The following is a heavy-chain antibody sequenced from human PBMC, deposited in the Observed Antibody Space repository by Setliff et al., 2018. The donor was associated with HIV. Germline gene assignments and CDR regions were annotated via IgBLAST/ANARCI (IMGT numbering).Heavy chain of an antibody. Sequence: GGSLRLSCAASGFTFSSYAMTWVRQAPGKGLEWVANIKQDGSEKYYVDSVKGRFTISRDGARNSLYLQMNSLRDEDTAVYYCARGRGESRTNYFDYWGQGTLVTVSS. J-gene: IGHJ4*02. CDR1: GFTFSSYA. CDR3: ARGRGESRTNYFDY. V-gene: IGHV3-7*03. CDR2: IKQDGSEK.